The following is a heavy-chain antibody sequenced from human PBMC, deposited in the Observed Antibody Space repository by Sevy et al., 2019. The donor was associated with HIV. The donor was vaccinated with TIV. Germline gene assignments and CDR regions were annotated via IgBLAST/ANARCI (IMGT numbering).Heavy chain of an antibody. V-gene: IGHV3-30-3*01. D-gene: IGHD3-10*01. CDR2: ISYDGSNK. CDR1: GFTFSSYA. Sequence: GGSLRLSCAASGFTFSSYAMHGVRQAPGKGLEGWAVISYDGSNKDYADSVKGRFTNSSDNSKNTLYPQRNSLRAEDTAVYYCARRGYYGSGSYSSGYYGMDVWGQGTTVTVSS. J-gene: IGHJ6*02. CDR3: ARRGYYGSGSYSSGYYGMDV.